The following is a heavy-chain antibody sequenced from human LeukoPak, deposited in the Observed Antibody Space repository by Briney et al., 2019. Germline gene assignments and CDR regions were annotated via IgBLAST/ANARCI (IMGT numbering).Heavy chain of an antibody. CDR2: IYHSGST. CDR1: GGSISSGGYY. CDR3: ARGAYCGGDCYSYPHDAFDI. Sequence: SQTLSLTCTVSGGSISSGGYYWSWFRQPPGKGLEWIGYIYHSGSTYYNPSLKSRVTISVDTSKNQFSLRLSSVTAADTAVYYCARGAYCGGDCYSYPHDAFDIWGQGTMVTVSS. J-gene: IGHJ3*02. D-gene: IGHD2-21*02. V-gene: IGHV4-30-2*02.